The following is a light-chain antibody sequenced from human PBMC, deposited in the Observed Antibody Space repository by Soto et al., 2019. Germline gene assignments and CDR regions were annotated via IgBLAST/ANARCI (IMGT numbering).Light chain of an antibody. J-gene: IGKJ1*01. CDR2: GAS. V-gene: IGKV3-20*01. Sequence: EMLLTQSPGTLSLSPGERATLSCRASQSVRSRFFAWYQQRPGQAPRLLIYGASTRATGIPDRFSGSGSGTDFTLAISRLEPEDFAVYYCQQYGSSPRTFGQGTKVDIK. CDR1: QSVRSRF. CDR3: QQYGSSPRT.